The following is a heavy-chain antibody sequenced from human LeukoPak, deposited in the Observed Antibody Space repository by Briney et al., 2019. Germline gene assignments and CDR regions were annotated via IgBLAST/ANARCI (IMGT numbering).Heavy chain of an antibody. D-gene: IGHD5-12*01. V-gene: IGHV3-7*01. CDR1: GFSFSAAW. CDR2: IKNDGSDK. Sequence: PGGSLRLSCEASGFSFSAAWTTWVRQAPGKGLEWVATIKNDGSDKYYVDSVKGRFTLSRDNAKNSVYLQMNSLRVEDTAVYYCVNLGYSDGGQGALVTVSS. J-gene: IGHJ4*02. CDR3: VNLGYSD.